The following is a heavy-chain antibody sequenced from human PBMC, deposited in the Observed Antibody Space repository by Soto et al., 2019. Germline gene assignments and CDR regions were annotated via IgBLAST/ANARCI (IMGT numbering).Heavy chain of an antibody. D-gene: IGHD3-16*01. CDR1: GLTLRSYA. V-gene: IGHV3-23*01. CDR2: ISGRSAVP. Sequence: GGSLRLSCAGSGLTLRSYAMTWIRQTPEKGLEWVSTISGRSAVPSYADSVNGRFAVSRDNSQNTVYLQMNSLRPDDTATYYCAKGGPFTGGFDPWGQGSLVTVSS. CDR3: AKGGPFTGGFDP. J-gene: IGHJ5*02.